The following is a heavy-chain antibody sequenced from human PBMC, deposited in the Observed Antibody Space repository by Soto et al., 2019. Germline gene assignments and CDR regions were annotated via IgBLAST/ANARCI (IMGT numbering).Heavy chain of an antibody. CDR1: GFTFSSYA. CDR2: ISYDGNNK. D-gene: IGHD2-2*03. J-gene: IGHJ6*02. V-gene: IGHV3-30-3*01. Sequence: GGSLRLSCAASGFTFSSYAMHWVRQAPGKGLEWVAVISYDGNNKYYADSVKGRFTISRDNSKNTLYLQMNSLRAEDTAVYYCARFGYCSSTSCPEEADYYGMDVWGQGTTVTVSS. CDR3: ARFGYCSSTSCPEEADYYGMDV.